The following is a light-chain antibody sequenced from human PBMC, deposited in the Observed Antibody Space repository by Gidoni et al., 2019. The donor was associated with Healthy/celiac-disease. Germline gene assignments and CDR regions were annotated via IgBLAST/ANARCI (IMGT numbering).Light chain of an antibody. Sequence: ETVLTQSPVTLSVSSGERAALSCRASETIDYKLAWYQQTPGQAPRLLIYGASIRATGVPDRFRGSGSGTEFTLPISSLQSEDFAFYYCQQYSNWPPFTFGGGTKVEMK. V-gene: IGKV3-15*01. J-gene: IGKJ4*01. CDR3: QQYSNWPPFT. CDR1: ETIDYK. CDR2: GAS.